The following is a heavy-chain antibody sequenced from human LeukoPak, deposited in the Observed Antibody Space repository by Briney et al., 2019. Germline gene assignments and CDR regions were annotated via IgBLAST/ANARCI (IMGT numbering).Heavy chain of an antibody. J-gene: IGHJ4*02. CDR2: IKQDGSEK. V-gene: IGHV3-7*01. Sequence: GGSLRLSCAASGFTFSSYGMSWVRQAPGKGLEWVANIKQDGSEKYYVDSVKGRFTISRDNAKNSLYLQMNSLRAEDTAVYYCARDTGYFDYWGQGTLVTVSS. D-gene: IGHD4-17*01. CDR3: ARDTGYFDY. CDR1: GFTFSSYG.